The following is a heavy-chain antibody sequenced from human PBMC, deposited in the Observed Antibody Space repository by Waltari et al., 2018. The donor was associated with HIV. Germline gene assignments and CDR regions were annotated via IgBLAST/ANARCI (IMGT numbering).Heavy chain of an antibody. CDR3: VHGIRDYGC. V-gene: IGHV3-53*02. CDR2: IYNNSAI. J-gene: IGHJ1*01. D-gene: IGHD3-10*01. CDR1: GLRVSGNY. Sequence: LVETGGTLVQPGDSLGLSCSVTGLRVSGNYWTWVRQSPGRAPWWVGIIYNNSAIPYERQVMGRFYSSRDEHTNVIYLQMNLLKVEDAAIYYCVHGIRDYGCWGRGTLVTVS.